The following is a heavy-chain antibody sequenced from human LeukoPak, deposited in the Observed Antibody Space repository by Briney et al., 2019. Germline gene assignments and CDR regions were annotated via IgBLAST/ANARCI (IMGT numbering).Heavy chain of an antibody. CDR2: IYYSGST. CDR3: ARSMVLTRKALFDY. CDR1: GGSISSYY. J-gene: IGHJ4*02. V-gene: IGHV4-59*08. Sequence: PSETLSLTCTVSGGSISSYYWSWIRQPPGKGLEWIGYIYYSGSTNYNPSLKSRVTTSVDTSKNQFSLKLSSVTAADTAVYYCARSMVLTRKALFDYWGQGTLVTVSS. D-gene: IGHD3-22*01.